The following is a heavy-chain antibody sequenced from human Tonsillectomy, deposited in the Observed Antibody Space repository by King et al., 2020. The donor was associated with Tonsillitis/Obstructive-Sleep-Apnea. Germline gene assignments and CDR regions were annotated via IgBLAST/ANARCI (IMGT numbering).Heavy chain of an antibody. CDR1: GGSFSGYY. J-gene: IGHJ4*02. CDR3: AGYDYSNYGGVG. D-gene: IGHD4-11*01. V-gene: IGHV4-34*01. Sequence: VQLQQWGAGLLKPSETLSLTCAVYGGSFSGYYWSWTRQPPGKGLEWMGEINHSGSTNYNPSLKSRVTISVDTSKNQFPLKLSSVTAEDPAVYYCAGYDYSNYGGVGWGQGTLVTVSS. CDR2: INHSGST.